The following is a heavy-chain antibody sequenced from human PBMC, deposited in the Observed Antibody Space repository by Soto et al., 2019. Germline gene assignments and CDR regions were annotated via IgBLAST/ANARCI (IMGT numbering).Heavy chain of an antibody. CDR2: IKSKTDGGTT. D-gene: IGHD6-6*01. Sequence: GSLRLSCAASGFTFSNAWMNWVRQDPGKGLEWVGRIKSKTDGGTTDFAAPLKGRFTISRDDSKNTVYLQMNSLKTEDTAVYYCTTIKWIAARNINFDYWGQGTLVTVS. V-gene: IGHV3-15*07. CDR1: GFTFSNAW. CDR3: TTIKWIAARNINFDY. J-gene: IGHJ4*02.